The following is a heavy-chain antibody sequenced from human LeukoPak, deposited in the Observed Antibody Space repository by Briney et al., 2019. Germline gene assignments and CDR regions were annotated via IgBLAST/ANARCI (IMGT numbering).Heavy chain of an antibody. CDR2: TYYRSKWYT. V-gene: IGHV6-1*01. CDR1: GDSVSSNSAA. D-gene: IGHD6-19*01. Sequence: SQTLSLTCALSGDSVSSNSAAWNWTRQSPSRGLEWLGRTYYRSKWYTDYAVSVKSRIIINSDTSKNQFSLQLNSVTPEDTAVYYCARGAVAHFDYWGQGTLVTVSS. J-gene: IGHJ4*02. CDR3: ARGAVAHFDY.